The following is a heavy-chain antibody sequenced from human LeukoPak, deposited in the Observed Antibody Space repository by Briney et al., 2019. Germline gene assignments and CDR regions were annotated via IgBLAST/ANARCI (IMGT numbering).Heavy chain of an antibody. J-gene: IGHJ4*02. CDR1: GGSISSSSYY. CDR2: IYTTGST. Sequence: SETLSLTCTVSGGSISSSSYYWGWIRQAPGKGLEWIGYIYTTGSTNYNPSLKSRVTISVDTSKNQFSLKLSSVTAADTAVYYCARVLYNYGPHYFDFWGQGTLVTVSS. V-gene: IGHV4-61*05. CDR3: ARVLYNYGPHYFDF. D-gene: IGHD5-18*01.